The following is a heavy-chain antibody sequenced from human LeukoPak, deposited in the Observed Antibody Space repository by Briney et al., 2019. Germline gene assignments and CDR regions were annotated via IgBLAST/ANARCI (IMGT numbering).Heavy chain of an antibody. J-gene: IGHJ4*02. CDR1: GGSISSYY. V-gene: IGHV4-59*01. D-gene: IGHD7-27*01. Sequence: SETLSLTCTVSGGSISSYYWSWIRQPPGKGLEWIGYTYYSGSTNYNPSLKSRVTISVDTSKNQFSLKLSSVTAADTAVYYCARDHQGWRPGAVGSDYWGQGTLVTVPS. CDR3: ARDHQGWRPGAVGSDY. CDR2: TYYSGST.